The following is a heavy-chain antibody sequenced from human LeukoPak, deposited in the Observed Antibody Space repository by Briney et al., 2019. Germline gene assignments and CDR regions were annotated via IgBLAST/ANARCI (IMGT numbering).Heavy chain of an antibody. D-gene: IGHD3-9*01. J-gene: IGHJ3*02. V-gene: IGHV4-34*01. CDR2: INHSGST. Sequence: SETLSLTCAVYGGSFSGYYWSWIRQPPGKGLEWIGEINHSGSTNYNPSLKSRVTISVDTSKNQFSLKLSSVTAADTAVYYCARVTLRYFDWPLKAVAFDIWGQGTMVTVSS. CDR3: ARVTLRYFDWPLKAVAFDI. CDR1: GGSFSGYY.